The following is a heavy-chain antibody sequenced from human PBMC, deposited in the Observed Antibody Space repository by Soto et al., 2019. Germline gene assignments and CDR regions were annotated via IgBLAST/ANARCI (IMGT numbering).Heavy chain of an antibody. V-gene: IGHV4-59*01. CDR2: IYYSGST. CDR1: GGSISSYY. D-gene: IGHD1-1*01. CDR3: ARETTGTTLLDH. Sequence: SETLSLTCTVSGGSISSYYWSWIRQPPGKGLEWFGYIYYSGSTNYNPSLKSRVTISVYTSQNQFSLKLSSVTAADTAVYYCARETTGTTLLDHWGQGTLVTVSS. J-gene: IGHJ4*02.